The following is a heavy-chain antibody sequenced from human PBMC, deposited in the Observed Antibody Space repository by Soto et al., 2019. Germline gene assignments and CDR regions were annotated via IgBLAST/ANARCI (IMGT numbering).Heavy chain of an antibody. CDR2: IYYSGST. D-gene: IGHD3-9*01. V-gene: IGHV4-59*01. J-gene: IGHJ4*02. Sequence: SETLSLTCTVSGESISTYYWNWVRQPLGKGLDLIGYIYYSGSTNYNPSLKSRVTISVDTSKIQFSLKLSSVTAADTAVFYCAREYYDILTGYYPFDYWGQGTLVTVSS. CDR1: GESISTYY. CDR3: AREYYDILTGYYPFDY.